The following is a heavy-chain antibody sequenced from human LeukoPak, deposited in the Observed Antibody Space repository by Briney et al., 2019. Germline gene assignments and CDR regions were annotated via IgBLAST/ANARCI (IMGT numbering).Heavy chain of an antibody. V-gene: IGHV4-39*07. CDR1: GGSISSSSYY. D-gene: IGHD1-1*01. Sequence: SETLSLTCTVSGGSISSSSYYWGWIRQPPGKGLEWIGSIYYSGSTHYNPSLKSRVTISVDTSKNQFSLKLSSVTAADTAVYYCSAVGGQPPERSKNYYYYYMDVWGKGTTVTVSS. CDR3: SAVGGQPPERSKNYYYYYMDV. J-gene: IGHJ6*03. CDR2: IYYSGST.